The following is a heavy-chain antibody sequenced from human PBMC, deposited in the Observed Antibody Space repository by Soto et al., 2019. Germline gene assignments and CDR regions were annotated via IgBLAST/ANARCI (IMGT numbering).Heavy chain of an antibody. V-gene: IGHV1-69*02. CDR3: AGGRRAYGGGYCYSP. D-gene: IGHD2-21*02. CDR2: IIPILGIA. CDR1: GGTFSSYT. J-gene: IGHJ5*02. Sequence: QVQLVQSGAEVKKPGSSVKVSCKASGGTFSSYTISWVRQAPGQGLEWMGRIIPILGIANYAQKFQGRVTITADKSTSTAYMELSSLRSEDTAVYYCAGGRRAYGGGYCYSPWGQGTLVTVSA.